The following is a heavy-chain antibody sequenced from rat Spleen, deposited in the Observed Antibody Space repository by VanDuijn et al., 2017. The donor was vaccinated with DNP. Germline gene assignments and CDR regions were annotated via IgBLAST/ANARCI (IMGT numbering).Heavy chain of an antibody. Sequence: EVQLVESGGDLVQPGRSLKLSCVASGFTFNKYWMTWIRQVPGKGLEWVAAITSSGGSTYYPDSVKGRFTISRDNAKNTLYLQMNSLKPEDTATYYCARGSTSIYWYFDFWGPGTMVTVSS. CDR2: ITSSGGST. CDR3: ARGSTSIYWYFDF. J-gene: IGHJ1*01. D-gene: IGHD3-1*01. CDR1: GFTFNKYW. V-gene: IGHV5-31*01.